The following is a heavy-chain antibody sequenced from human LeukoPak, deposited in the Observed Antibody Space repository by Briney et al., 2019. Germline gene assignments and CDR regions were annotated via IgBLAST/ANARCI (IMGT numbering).Heavy chain of an antibody. V-gene: IGHV3-23*01. CDR3: AKDNWVGDEYSSSFSLGMDV. D-gene: IGHD6-13*01. CDR1: GFTFSSYA. CDR2: ISGSGGST. Sequence: GGSLRLSCAASGFTFSSYAMSWVRQAPGKGLEWVSAISGSGGSTYYADSVKGRFTISRDNSKNTLYLQMNSLRAEDTAVYYCAKDNWVGDEYSSSFSLGMDVWGQGTTVTVSS. J-gene: IGHJ6*02.